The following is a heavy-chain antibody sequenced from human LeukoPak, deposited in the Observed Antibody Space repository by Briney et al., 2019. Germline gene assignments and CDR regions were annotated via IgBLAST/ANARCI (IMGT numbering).Heavy chain of an antibody. J-gene: IGHJ3*02. CDR3: ARVGGVYAFDI. V-gene: IGHV1-2*02. Sequence: ASVKVSCKASGYTFIGYYMDWVRQAPGQGLEWMGWINPNSGGTNYAQKFQGRVTMTRDTSISTAYMEPNRLTSDDRAMCYCARVGGVYAFDIWGQGTMVTVSS. CDR2: INPNSGGT. D-gene: IGHD1-26*01. CDR1: GYTFIGYY.